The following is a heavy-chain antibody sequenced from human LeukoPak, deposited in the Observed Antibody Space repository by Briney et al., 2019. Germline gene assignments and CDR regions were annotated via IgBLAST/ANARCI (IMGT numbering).Heavy chain of an antibody. V-gene: IGHV4-61*01. CDR3: ASRPHLYCSGGSCYSRYYYYGMDV. CDR2: IYYSGST. CDR1: GGSVSSGSYY. D-gene: IGHD2-15*01. Sequence: SETLSLTCTVSGGSVSSGSYYWSWIRQPPGKGLEWIGYIYYSGSTNYNPSLKSRVTISVDTSKNQFSLKLSSVTAADTAVYYCASRPHLYCSGGSCYSRYYYYGMDVWGQGTTVTVSS. J-gene: IGHJ6*02.